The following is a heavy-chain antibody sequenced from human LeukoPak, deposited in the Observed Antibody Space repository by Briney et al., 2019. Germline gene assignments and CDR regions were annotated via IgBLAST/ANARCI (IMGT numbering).Heavy chain of an antibody. CDR3: ARERWLQLDY. V-gene: IGHV4-61*02. J-gene: IGHJ4*02. CDR1: GGSISSGSYY. CDR2: IYTSGST. Sequence: SQTLSLTCTVSGGSISSGSYYWSWIRQPAGKGLEWIGRIYTSGSTNYNPSLKGRVTISVDTSKNQFSLKLSSVTAADTAVYYCARERWLQLDYWGQGTLVTVSS. D-gene: IGHD5-24*01.